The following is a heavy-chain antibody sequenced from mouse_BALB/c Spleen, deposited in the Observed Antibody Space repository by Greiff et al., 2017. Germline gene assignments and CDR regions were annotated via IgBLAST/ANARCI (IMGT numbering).Heavy chain of an antibody. J-gene: IGHJ4*01. V-gene: IGHV5-17*02. Sequence: EVKLEESGGGLVQPGGSRKLSCAASGFTFSSFGMHWVRQAPEKGLEWVAYISSGSSTIYYADTVKGRFTISRDNPKNTLFLQMTSLRSEDTAMYYCASRIYYDYDRAMDYWGQGTSVTVSS. CDR2: ISSGSSTI. CDR1: GFTFSSFG. D-gene: IGHD2-4*01. CDR3: ASRIYYDYDRAMDY.